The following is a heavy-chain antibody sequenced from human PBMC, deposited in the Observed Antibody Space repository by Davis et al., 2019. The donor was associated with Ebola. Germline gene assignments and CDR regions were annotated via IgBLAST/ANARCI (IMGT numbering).Heavy chain of an antibody. CDR1: GFTFSNYG. D-gene: IGHD6-19*01. J-gene: IGHJ5*01. CDR2: IRYDGSYQ. Sequence: PGGSLRLSCTASGFTFSNYGMHWVRQAPGKGLEWVAFIRYDGSYQYYPNSVKGRFTISRDNSKNTLYLQMTSLRIEDRAVYYCAKDRAVAGPPYKWLDSWGQGTLVTVSS. CDR3: AKDRAVAGPPYKWLDS. V-gene: IGHV3-30*02.